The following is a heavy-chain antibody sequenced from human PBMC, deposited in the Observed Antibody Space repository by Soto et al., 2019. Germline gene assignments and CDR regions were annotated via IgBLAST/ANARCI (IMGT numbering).Heavy chain of an antibody. CDR1: GDSISDYY. V-gene: IGHV4-59*12. CDR3: ARATRSFMHG. CDR2: IYHSGST. Sequence: QVQLQESGPGLVKPSETLSLTCSVSGDSISDYYWSWIRQPPGKGLEWIGYIYHSGSTYYNPSLKSRVTISVDTSKNQFSLKLRSLTAADTAVYYCARATRSFMHGWGQGTTVTVSS. D-gene: IGHD3-16*01. J-gene: IGHJ6*02.